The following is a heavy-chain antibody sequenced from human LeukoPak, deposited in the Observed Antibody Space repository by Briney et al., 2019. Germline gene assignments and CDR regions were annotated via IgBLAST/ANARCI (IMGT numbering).Heavy chain of an antibody. V-gene: IGHV4-39*01. CDR1: GGSISSSSYY. D-gene: IGHD4-17*01. J-gene: IGHJ3*02. CDR3: ARHGDDYGDYGDAFDI. CDR2: IYYSGST. Sequence: SETLSLTCTVSGGSISSSSYYWGWIRQPPGKGLEWIGSIYYSGSTYYNPSLKSRVTISVDTSKNQFSLKLSSVTAADTAVYYCARHGDDYGDYGDAFDIWGQGTMVTVSS.